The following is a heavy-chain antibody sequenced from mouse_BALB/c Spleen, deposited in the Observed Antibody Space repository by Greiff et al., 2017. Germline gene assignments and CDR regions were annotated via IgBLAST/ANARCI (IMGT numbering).Heavy chain of an antibody. CDR1: GYSITSGYS. V-gene: IGHV3-1*02. J-gene: IGHJ1*01. CDR3: ARYDGRSWYFDV. CDR2: IHYSGST. Sequence: VQLKESGPDLVKPSQSLSLTCTVTGYSITSGYSWHWIRQFPGNKLEWMGYIHYSGSTNYNPSLKSRISITRDTSKNQFFLQLNSVPTEDTATYHSARYDGRSWYFDVGGAATTVTVSS. D-gene: IGHD1-1*01.